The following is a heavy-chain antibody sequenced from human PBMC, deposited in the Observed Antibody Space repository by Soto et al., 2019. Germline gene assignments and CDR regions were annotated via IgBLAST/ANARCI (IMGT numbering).Heavy chain of an antibody. V-gene: IGHV4-31*11. Sequence: QVQLQQSGPGLVKPSQTLSLTCGVSGVVIRSDSYHWSWIRQHPGNGLEWIGFISNSGSTNSNPPLKSRVTISADTSRSQLSLTLTSVIAADTAVYFCATYRFTATWSKSDYWGRGTLVTVAS. CDR2: ISNSGST. J-gene: IGHJ4*01. CDR1: GVVIRSDSYH. D-gene: IGHD3-16*02. CDR3: ATYRFTATWSKSDY.